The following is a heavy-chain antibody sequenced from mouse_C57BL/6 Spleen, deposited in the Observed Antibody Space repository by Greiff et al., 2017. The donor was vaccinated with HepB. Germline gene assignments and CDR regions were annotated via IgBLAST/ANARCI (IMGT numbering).Heavy chain of an antibody. V-gene: IGHV14-4*01. CDR3: TTYVNSFAY. J-gene: IGHJ3*01. D-gene: IGHD2-10*02. CDR1: GFNIKDDY. CDR2: IDPENGDT. Sequence: EVQLQQSGAELVRPGASVKLSCTASGFNIKDDYMHWVKQRPEQGLEWIGWIDPENGDTEYASKFQGKATITADTSSNTAYLQRSSLTSEDTAVYYSTTYVNSFAYWGQGTLVTVSA.